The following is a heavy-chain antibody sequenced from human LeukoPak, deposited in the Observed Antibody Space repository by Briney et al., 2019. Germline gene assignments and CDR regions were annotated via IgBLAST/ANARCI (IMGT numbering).Heavy chain of an antibody. CDR1: VGTFTSYA. CDR2: IIPILGIA. V-gene: IGHV1-69*04. D-gene: IGHD3-10*01. CDR3: ARGHYYGSGSQDY. J-gene: IGHJ4*02. Sequence: SAKLSCEASVGTFTSYAITWVRQAPGHRLKGMGRIIPILGIANYEQKFQGRVTITADKSTSTAYMELSSLRSEDTAVYYCARGHYYGSGSQDYWGQGTLVTVSS.